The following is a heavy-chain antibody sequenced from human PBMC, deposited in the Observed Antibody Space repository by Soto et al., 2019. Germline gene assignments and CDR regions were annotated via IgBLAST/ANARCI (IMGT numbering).Heavy chain of an antibody. CDR3: ARGWKDFWSGPAREDYYYGMDV. CDR1: GGTFSSYA. Sequence: GASVLVTCSASGGTFSSYAISWVRQAPGQGLEWMGGIIPIFGTANYAQKFQGRVTITADESTSTAYMELSSLRSEDTAVYYCARGWKDFWSGPAREDYYYGMDVWGQGTTVTVSS. J-gene: IGHJ6*02. V-gene: IGHV1-69*13. CDR2: IIPIFGTA. D-gene: IGHD3-3*01.